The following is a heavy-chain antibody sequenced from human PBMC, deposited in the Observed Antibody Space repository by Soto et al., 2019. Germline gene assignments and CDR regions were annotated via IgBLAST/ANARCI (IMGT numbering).Heavy chain of an antibody. Sequence: GGSLRLSCAASGFTFSSYAMSWVRQAPGKGLEWVSAISGSGGSTYYADSVKGRFTISRDNSKNTLYLQMNSLRAEDTAVYYCAKSTRDLVVVVAATPDYWGQGTLVTVSS. J-gene: IGHJ4*02. CDR1: GFTFSSYA. CDR2: ISGSGGST. D-gene: IGHD2-15*01. V-gene: IGHV3-23*01. CDR3: AKSTRDLVVVVAATPDY.